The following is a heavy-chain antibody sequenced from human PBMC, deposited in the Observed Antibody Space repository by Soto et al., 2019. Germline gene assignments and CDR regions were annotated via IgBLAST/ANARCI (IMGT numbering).Heavy chain of an antibody. V-gene: IGHV4-59*01. D-gene: IGHD3-22*01. J-gene: IGHJ4*02. CDR2: IYYSGST. CDR3: ARGVQDYYDSSGYYSFDY. CDR1: GGSISSYY. Sequence: SETLSLTCTVSGGSISSYYWSWIRQPPGKGLEWIGYIYYSGSTNYNPSLKSRVTISVDTSKNQFSLKLSSVTAADTAVHYCARGVQDYYDSSGYYSFDYWGQGTLVTVSS.